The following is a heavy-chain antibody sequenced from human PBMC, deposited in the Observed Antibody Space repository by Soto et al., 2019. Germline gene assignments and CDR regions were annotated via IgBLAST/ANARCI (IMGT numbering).Heavy chain of an antibody. Sequence: QLQLQESGPGLVKPSETLSLTCTVSGGSISSSSYYWGWIRQPPGKGLEWIGSIYYSGSTYYNPSLKSRVTISVDTSKNQFSLKLSSVTAADTAVYYCARPQGPSYFDYWGQGTLVTVSS. CDR2: IYYSGST. CDR3: ARPQGPSYFDY. CDR1: GGSISSSSYY. J-gene: IGHJ4*02. V-gene: IGHV4-39*01.